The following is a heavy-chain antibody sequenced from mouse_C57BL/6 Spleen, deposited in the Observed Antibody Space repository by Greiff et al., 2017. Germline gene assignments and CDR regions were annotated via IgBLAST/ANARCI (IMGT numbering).Heavy chain of an antibody. CDR3: ARTGYYCGSSAWFAY. D-gene: IGHD1-1*01. Sequence: EVQLQQSGPELVKPGASVKISCKASGYTFTDYYMNWVKQSHGKSLEWIGDINPNNGGTSYNQKFKGKATLTVDKSSNTAYMELRSLTSEDSAVYYCARTGYYCGSSAWFAYWGQGTLVTVSA. CDR2: INPNNGGT. CDR1: GYTFTDYY. J-gene: IGHJ3*01. V-gene: IGHV1-26*01.